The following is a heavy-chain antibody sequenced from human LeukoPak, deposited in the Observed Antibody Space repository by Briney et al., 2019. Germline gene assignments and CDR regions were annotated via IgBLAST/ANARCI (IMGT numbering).Heavy chain of an antibody. Sequence: ASVKVSCKASGYTFTGYYMHWVRQAPGQGLEWMGWINPNSGGTNYAQKFQGRVTMTRDTSISTAYMELSRLRSDDTAVYYCARPGEDTAMVGSLDYWGQGTLVTVSS. J-gene: IGHJ4*02. D-gene: IGHD5-18*01. CDR1: GYTFTGYY. V-gene: IGHV1-2*02. CDR2: INPNSGGT. CDR3: ARPGEDTAMVGSLDY.